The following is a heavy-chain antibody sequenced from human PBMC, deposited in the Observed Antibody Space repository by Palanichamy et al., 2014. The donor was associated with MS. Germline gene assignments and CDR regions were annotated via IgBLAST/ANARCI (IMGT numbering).Heavy chain of an antibody. CDR3: AKGAVDDDF. D-gene: IGHD6-19*01. CDR2: ISGSGGAT. CDR1: GFTFSSYA. V-gene: IGHV3-23*01. J-gene: IGHJ4*02. Sequence: EVQLLEVWGRAWYSRGGPVRLSCAASGFTFSSYAMTWVRQAPGKGAGVVSTISGSGGATHYADSVKGRFTISRDESKSTVSLQMNSLRVEDTAVYYCAKGAVDDDFWGQGTLVTVSS.